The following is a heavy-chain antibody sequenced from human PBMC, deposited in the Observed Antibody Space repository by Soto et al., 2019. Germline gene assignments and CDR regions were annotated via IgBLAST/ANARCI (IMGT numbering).Heavy chain of an antibody. D-gene: IGHD3-10*01. CDR2: ISYDGSNK. J-gene: IGHJ4*02. CDR3: AGSRGFGELFGSYFDY. CDR1: GFTFSSYA. Sequence: SLRLSCAASGFTFSSYAMHWVRQAPGKGLEWVAVISYDGSNKYYADSVKGRFTISRDNSKNTLYLQMNSLRAEDTAVYYCAGSRGFGELFGSYFDYWGQGTLVTVSS. V-gene: IGHV3-30-3*01.